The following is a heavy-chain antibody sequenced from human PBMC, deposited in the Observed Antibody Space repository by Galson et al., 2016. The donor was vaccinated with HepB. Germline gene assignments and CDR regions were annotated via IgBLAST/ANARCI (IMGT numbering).Heavy chain of an antibody. CDR3: VRLGGGTCCHVDS. J-gene: IGHJ4*02. Sequence: SETLSLTCNVSDGSFNGGGYYWSWIRQPPGKGLEWIGTIYYSGATYYQPSLKSRVTISADTSKNQFSLKVKSVTASDTAVYYCVRLGGGTCCHVDSWGQGRLVTVSS. V-gene: IGHV4-39*01. CDR1: DGSFNGGGYY. CDR2: IYYSGAT. D-gene: IGHD2-15*01.